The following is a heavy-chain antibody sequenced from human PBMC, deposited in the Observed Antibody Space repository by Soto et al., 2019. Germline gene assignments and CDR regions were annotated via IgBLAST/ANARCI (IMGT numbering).Heavy chain of an antibody. CDR1: GYTLNSYG. V-gene: IGHV1-8*02. CDR3: ARLKQDYAVA. CDR2: INPNSGNT. Sequence: ASVKVCCKDSGYTLNSYGIRWVRQAHGQGLEWMGWINPNSGNTAYAQKFQGRVTMTTNTSMSTAYMELSSLRSEDTAVYYCARLKQDYAVAWGQGTLVTVSS. J-gene: IGHJ5*02. D-gene: IGHD3-16*01.